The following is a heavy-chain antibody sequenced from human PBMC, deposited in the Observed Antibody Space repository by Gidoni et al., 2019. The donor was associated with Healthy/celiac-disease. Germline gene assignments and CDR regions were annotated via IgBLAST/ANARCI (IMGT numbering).Heavy chain of an antibody. V-gene: IGHV5-51*01. CDR2: IYPGDSDT. CDR1: GYIVPSYW. CDR3: ARQLLEREAFDI. J-gene: IGHJ3*02. Sequence: EVQLVQTGAEVKKPGASLKIACQGSGYIVPSYWIGWVRQMPGNGLEWMGIIYPGDSDTRYSPSFQGQVTISADKSISTAYLQWSSLKASDTAMYYCARQLLEREAFDIWGQGTMVTVSS.